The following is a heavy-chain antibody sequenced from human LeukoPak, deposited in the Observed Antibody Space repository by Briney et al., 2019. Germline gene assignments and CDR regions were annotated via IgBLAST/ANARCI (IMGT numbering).Heavy chain of an antibody. CDR2: IHTSGDT. CDR1: GLTGSHNY. J-gene: IGHJ5*02. Sequence: GGSLRLSCAASGLTGSHNYVSWVRQAPGKGLEWVSAIHTSGDTCYADSVKGRFTISRDTPKNTLYLQINSLRVEDTAVYYCIVFGDSNHWGQGTLVTVSS. CDR3: IVFGDSNH. V-gene: IGHV3-53*01. D-gene: IGHD4-17*01.